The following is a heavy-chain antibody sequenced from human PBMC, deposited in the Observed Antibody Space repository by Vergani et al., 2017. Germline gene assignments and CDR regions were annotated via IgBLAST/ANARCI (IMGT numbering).Heavy chain of an antibody. Sequence: EVQLVESGGGLVQPGRSLRLSCAASGFTFDDYAMHWVRQAPGKGLEWVSAISGRGGTTDYADSVKGRFTISRDNSKNTLFLQMNSLRAEDTAVYFCAKDVSFYGLHYFDCWGQGTLVTVSS. CDR1: GFTFDDYA. CDR3: AKDVSFYGLHYFDC. V-gene: IGHV3-23*04. CDR2: ISGRGGTT. J-gene: IGHJ4*02. D-gene: IGHD5/OR15-5a*01.